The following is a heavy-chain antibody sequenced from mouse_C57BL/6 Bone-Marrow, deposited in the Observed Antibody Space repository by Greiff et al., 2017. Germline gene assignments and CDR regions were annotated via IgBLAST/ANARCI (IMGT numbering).Heavy chain of an antibody. Sequence: VQLQQSGAELVRPGASVKLSCTASGFNIKDYYMHWVKQRPEQGLEWIGRIDPEDGDTEYAPTFQGKATMTADTSSNPAYLQLSSLTSEDTAVYYCTTYLIYYYGSSYEDYAMDYWGQGTSVTVSS. V-gene: IGHV14-1*01. CDR3: TTYLIYYYGSSYEDYAMDY. D-gene: IGHD1-1*01. CDR1: GFNIKDYY. CDR2: IDPEDGDT. J-gene: IGHJ4*01.